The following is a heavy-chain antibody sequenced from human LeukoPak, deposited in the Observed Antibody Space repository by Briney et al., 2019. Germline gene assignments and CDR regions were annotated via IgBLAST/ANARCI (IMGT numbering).Heavy chain of an antibody. CDR2: IKQDGSEK. Sequence: GGSLRLSCAASGFTFSSYWMSWVRQAPGKGLEWVANIKQDGSEKYYVDSVKGRFTISRDNAKNSLYLQMNSLRAEDRAVYYCARDQRARYNGNPGPPLDYWGQGTLVTVSS. CDR1: GFTFSSYW. V-gene: IGHV3-7*01. D-gene: IGHD1-1*01. J-gene: IGHJ4*02. CDR3: ARDQRARYNGNPGPPLDY.